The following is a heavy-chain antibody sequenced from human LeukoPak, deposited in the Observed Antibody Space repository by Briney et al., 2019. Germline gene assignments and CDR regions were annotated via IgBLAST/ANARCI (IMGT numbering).Heavy chain of an antibody. CDR3: AKDKSVDGPYYFDY. J-gene: IGHJ4*02. D-gene: IGHD6-19*01. CDR2: LSWNSDSI. Sequence: PGGSLRLSCAASGFTFSSYAMHWVRQAPGKGLEWVSGLSWNSDSIAYADSVKGRFTISRDNAKNSLYLQMNSLRAEDTALYYCAKDKSVDGPYYFDYWGQGTLVTVSS. V-gene: IGHV3-9*01. CDR1: GFTFSSYA.